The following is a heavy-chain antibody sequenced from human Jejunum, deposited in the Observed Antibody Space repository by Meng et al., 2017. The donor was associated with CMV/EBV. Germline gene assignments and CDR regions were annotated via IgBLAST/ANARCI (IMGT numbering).Heavy chain of an antibody. CDR3: ARLYYDSRSYFFDY. CDR2: LYSGGST. CDR1: GFTVNSHY. D-gene: IGHD3-3*01. J-gene: IGHJ4*02. Sequence: QVVESGGGLIQPGGSLRLSCAASGFTVNSHYMSWVRQAPGKGLEWVSVLYSGGSTYYADSVKGRFTISRDISKNTLYLQMNSLRTEDTAVYYCARLYYDSRSYFFDYWGQGTLVTVS. V-gene: IGHV3-53*01.